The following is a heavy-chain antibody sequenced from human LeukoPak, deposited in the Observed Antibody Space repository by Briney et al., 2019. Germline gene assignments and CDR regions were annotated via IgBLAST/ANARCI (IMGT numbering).Heavy chain of an antibody. J-gene: IGHJ3*02. V-gene: IGHV5-51*01. CDR3: ASTNTRYSSSWYAAFDI. Sequence: GESLKISCKGSGYSFTSYWIGWVRQMPGKGLEWMGIIYPGDSDTRYSPSFQGQVTISADKSISTAYLQWSSLKASDTAMYYCASTNTRYSSSWYAAFDIWGQGTMVTVSS. CDR1: GYSFTSYW. D-gene: IGHD6-13*01. CDR2: IYPGDSDT.